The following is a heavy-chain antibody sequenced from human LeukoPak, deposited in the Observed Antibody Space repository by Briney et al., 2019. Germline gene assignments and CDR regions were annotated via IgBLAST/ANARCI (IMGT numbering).Heavy chain of an antibody. D-gene: IGHD6-13*01. CDR3: ARSVGYSSSWYVGYFDY. CDR1: GFTFDDYG. CDR2: INWNGGST. V-gene: IGHV3-20*04. Sequence: PGGSLRLSCAASGFTFDDYGMSWVRQAPGKGLEWVSGINWNGGSTGYADSVKGRFTISRDNAKNPLYLQMNSLRAEDTAVYYCARSVGYSSSWYVGYFDYWGQGTLVTVSS. J-gene: IGHJ4*02.